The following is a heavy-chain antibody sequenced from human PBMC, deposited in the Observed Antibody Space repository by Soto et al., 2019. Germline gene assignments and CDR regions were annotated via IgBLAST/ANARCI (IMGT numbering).Heavy chain of an antibody. CDR3: ARGVTAGVDY. D-gene: IGHD1-26*01. CDR2: MQPSSGRT. CDR1: GSSFTSLD. V-gene: IGHV1-8*01. J-gene: IGHJ4*02. Sequence: QVQLVRTGPEVREPGASGKVSGKASGSSFTSLDSNWVQRPTGQGLEWMGWMQPSSGRTGYAQKFQGRVTMTRDTSINTAYMELSSLTSDDTAFYYCARGVTAGVDYWGQGTLVTVSS.